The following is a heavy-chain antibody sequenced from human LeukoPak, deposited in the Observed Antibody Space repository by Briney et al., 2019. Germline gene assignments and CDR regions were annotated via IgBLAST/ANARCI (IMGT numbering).Heavy chain of an antibody. CDR2: IYYSGST. D-gene: IGHD3-10*01. Sequence: SETLSLTCTVSGGSISSSSYYWGWIRQPPGKGLEWIGSIYYSGSTYYNPSLKSRVTISVDTSKNQFSLKLSSVTAADTAVYYCARGPIMSKGVSIYFDYWGQGTLVTVSS. CDR1: GGSISSSSYY. J-gene: IGHJ4*02. CDR3: ARGPIMSKGVSIYFDY. V-gene: IGHV4-39*07.